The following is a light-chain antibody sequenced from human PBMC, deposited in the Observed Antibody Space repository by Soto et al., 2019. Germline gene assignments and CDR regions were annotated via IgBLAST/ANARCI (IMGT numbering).Light chain of an antibody. CDR3: QQYDNWTRWT. CDR2: GAF. J-gene: IGKJ1*01. V-gene: IGKV3-15*01. CDR1: QSVRNN. Sequence: IVVTKSAVTLSVSPGERATLSCRASQSVRNNVAWYQQKPGQAPRLLIYGAFDRATGVPARFSGSRSGTKFTLTISSLQSEDFGIYYCQQYDNWTRWTFGQGTKVDIK.